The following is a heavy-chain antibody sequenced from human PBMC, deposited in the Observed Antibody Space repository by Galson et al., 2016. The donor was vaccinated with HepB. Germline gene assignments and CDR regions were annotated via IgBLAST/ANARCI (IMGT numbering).Heavy chain of an antibody. CDR2: ITPSGGAI. V-gene: IGHV1-46*01. D-gene: IGHD4-17*01. CDR1: GYIFTSYY. J-gene: IGHJ4*02. Sequence: SVKVSCKASGYIFTSYYIHWVRQAPGQGLEWMGRITPSGGAITFAQKFQGRVTLTRDTSTNTVYMELSSLRSEDTAMYYCVRQSYGDFPSDYWGQGTLVTVSS. CDR3: VRQSYGDFPSDY.